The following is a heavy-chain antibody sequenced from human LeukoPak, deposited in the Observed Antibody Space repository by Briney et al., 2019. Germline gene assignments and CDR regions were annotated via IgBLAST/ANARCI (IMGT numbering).Heavy chain of an antibody. CDR1: GFTFSSYA. D-gene: IGHD1-26*01. V-gene: IGHV3-23*01. CDR2: ISGSGGST. Sequence: GGSLRLSCAASGFTFSSYAMSRVRQAPGKGLEWVSAISGSGGSTYYADSVKGRFTISRDNSKNTLYLQMNSLRAEDTAVYYCAKYSGSLYYFDYWGQGTLVTVSS. CDR3: AKYSGSLYYFDY. J-gene: IGHJ4*02.